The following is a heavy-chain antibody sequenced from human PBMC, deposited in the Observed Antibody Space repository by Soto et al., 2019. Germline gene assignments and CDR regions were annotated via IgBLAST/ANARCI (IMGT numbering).Heavy chain of an antibody. D-gene: IGHD2-15*01. CDR2: IYWDDDK. V-gene: IGHV2-5*02. Sequence: QITLKESGPTLVKPTQTLTLTCTFSGFSVSTGGVGVAWIRQPPGKALEWLALIYWDDDKRYSPFLQSRVTITKDTSKNQVVLTMTNMDPVDTATYYCVHKGGRGAGMDVWGQGTTVTVSS. J-gene: IGHJ6*02. CDR1: GFSVSTGGVG. CDR3: VHKGGRGAGMDV.